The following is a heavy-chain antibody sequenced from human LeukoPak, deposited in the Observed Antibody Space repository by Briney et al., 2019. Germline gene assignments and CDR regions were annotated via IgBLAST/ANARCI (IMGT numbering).Heavy chain of an antibody. D-gene: IGHD4-23*01. CDR2: IIPIFGIA. CDR3: ARGYDYGGNSPFDP. Sequence: SVKVSCKASGGTFSSYAISWVRQAPGQGLEWMGRIIPIFGIANYAQKFQGRVTITAVKSTSTAYMELSSLRSEDTAVYYCARGYDYGGNSPFDPWGQGTLVTVSS. V-gene: IGHV1-69*04. CDR1: GGTFSSYA. J-gene: IGHJ5*02.